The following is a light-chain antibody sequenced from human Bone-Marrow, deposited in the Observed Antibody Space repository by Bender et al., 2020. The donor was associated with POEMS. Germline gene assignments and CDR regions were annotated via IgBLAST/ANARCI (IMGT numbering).Light chain of an antibody. J-gene: IGLJ1*01. V-gene: IGLV1-40*01. CDR1: SSNIGAGYD. CDR2: NSD. CDR3: CSFAGSSHV. Sequence: QSVLTQPPSVSGAPGQRVTISCTGSSSNIGAGYDVHWYQQLPGTAPKLIIYNSDQRPSGVPDRFSGSKSGNTASLTISGLQAEDEADYYCCSFAGSSHVFGTGTKVTVL.